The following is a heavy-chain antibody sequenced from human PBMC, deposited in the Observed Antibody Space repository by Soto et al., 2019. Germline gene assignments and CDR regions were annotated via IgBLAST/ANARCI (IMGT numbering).Heavy chain of an antibody. V-gene: IGHV1-2*02. J-gene: IGHJ3*02. Sequence: QLHLVQSGAVVKKPGASVTVSCSASGYPVTAYYMHWVRQAPGRGLEWMGGINPATGAAKYTQTCQGRVTMTRDTSTSTVFMELSGLTSEATAVFYCARGGGVGVAGSAAFDMWGQGTVVTVSS. CDR1: GYPVTAYY. CDR3: ARGGGVGVAGSAAFDM. D-gene: IGHD3-3*01. CDR2: INPATGAA.